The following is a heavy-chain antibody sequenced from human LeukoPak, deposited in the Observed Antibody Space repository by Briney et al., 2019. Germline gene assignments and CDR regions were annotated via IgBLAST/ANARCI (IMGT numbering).Heavy chain of an antibody. CDR2: VYFGIS. CDR1: GDSVSNDNYY. CDR3: ARRFYASGSLET. V-gene: IGHV4-61*01. D-gene: IGHD3-10*01. Sequence: SETLSLTCTVSGDSVSNDNYYWNWIRQPPGKGLEWIGHVYFGISNSIPSLKSRVIMSVDTSKNLFSLSLSSVTAADTAVYYCARRFYASGSLETWGQGTLVIVSA. J-gene: IGHJ5*02.